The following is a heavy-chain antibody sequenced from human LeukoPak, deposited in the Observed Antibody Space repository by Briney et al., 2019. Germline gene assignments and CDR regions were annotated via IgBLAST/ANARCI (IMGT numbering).Heavy chain of an antibody. CDR1: GFTFNTYA. J-gene: IGHJ4*02. CDR2: ISGSGDNT. D-gene: IGHD2-8*01. V-gene: IGHV3-23*01. CDR3: AKGQTNAISYFFDY. Sequence: GGSLRLSCAASGFTFNTYAMNWVRQAPGKGLEWVSNISGSGDNTYYVDSVKGRFTISRDNAESTLYVQMNSLRAEDTAVYYCAKGQTNAISYFFDYWGQGTLVIASS.